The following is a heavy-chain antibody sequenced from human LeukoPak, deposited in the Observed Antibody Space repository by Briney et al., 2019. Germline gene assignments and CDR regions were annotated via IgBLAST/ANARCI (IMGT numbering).Heavy chain of an antibody. CDR1: GGSISSYY. CDR3: ARALGATDK. V-gene: IGHV4-59*01. D-gene: IGHD1-26*01. Sequence: PSETLSLTCTVSGGSISSYYRSWIRQPPGKGLEWSGYIYYSGSTNYNPSLKGRVTISVAKSKNQFSLKLSSVTAADTAVYYCARALGATDKWGQGTLVTVSS. CDR2: IYYSGST. J-gene: IGHJ4*02.